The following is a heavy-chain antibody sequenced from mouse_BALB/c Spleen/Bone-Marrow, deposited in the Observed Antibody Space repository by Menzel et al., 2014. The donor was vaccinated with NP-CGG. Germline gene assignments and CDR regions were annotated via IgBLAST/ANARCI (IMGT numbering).Heavy chain of an antibody. CDR2: ITYSGST. D-gene: IGHD2-4*01. J-gene: IGHJ2*01. CDR1: GYSITSDYA. Sequence: VQLKESGPGLVKPSRSLSLTCTVTGYSITSDYAWNWIRQFPGNKLEWMGYITYSGSTSYNPSLKSRISITRDTSKNQFFLQLNSVTTEDTATYYCARYYDYDGDYFDYWGQGTTLTVSS. V-gene: IGHV3-2*02. CDR3: ARYYDYDGDYFDY.